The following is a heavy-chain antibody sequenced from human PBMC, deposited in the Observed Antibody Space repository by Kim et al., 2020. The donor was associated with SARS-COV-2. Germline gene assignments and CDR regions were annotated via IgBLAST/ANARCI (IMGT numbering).Heavy chain of an antibody. J-gene: IGHJ4*02. V-gene: IGHV6-1*01. D-gene: IGHD6-6*01. CDR2: N. CDR3: ARDSVRHFDY. Sequence: NDKAESVKSRRTIHPDTSKNQFALQLNSVTPEDTAVYYCARDSVRHFDYWGQGTLVTVSS.